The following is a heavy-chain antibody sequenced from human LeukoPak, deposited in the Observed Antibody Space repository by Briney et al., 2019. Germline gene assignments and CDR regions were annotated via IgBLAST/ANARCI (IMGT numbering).Heavy chain of an antibody. J-gene: IGHJ4*02. D-gene: IGHD2-15*01. CDR1: GDSVFSNSAS. Sequence: SQTLSLTCAIPGDSVFSNSASWNWIRQSPSRGLEWLGRTYYRSKWYNDYVVSVKSRITINPGTSNNQFSLQLNSVTPEDTAVYYCARGSTRGYCSGGSCSSIYYFDYWGQGTLVTVSS. V-gene: IGHV6-1*01. CDR2: TYYRSKWYN. CDR3: ARGSTRGYCSGGSCSSIYYFDY.